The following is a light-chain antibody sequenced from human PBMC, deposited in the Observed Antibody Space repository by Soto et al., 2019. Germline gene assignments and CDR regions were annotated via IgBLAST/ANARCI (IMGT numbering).Light chain of an antibody. Sequence: EIVLTQSPATLSLSPGERATLSCRASQTITTFLAWYQQKPDQAPRLLIHDASNRATGIPARFSGSGSGTDFTLTISSLEPEDFAFYYCQQRYNWPPTFGQGTRLEIK. CDR2: DAS. V-gene: IGKV3-11*01. CDR3: QQRYNWPPT. J-gene: IGKJ5*01. CDR1: QTITTF.